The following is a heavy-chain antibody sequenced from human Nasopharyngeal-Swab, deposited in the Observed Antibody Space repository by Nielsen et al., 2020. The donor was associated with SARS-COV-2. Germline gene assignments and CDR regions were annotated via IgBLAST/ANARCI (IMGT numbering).Heavy chain of an antibody. CDR2: ISSSGSTI. V-gene: IGHV3-48*03. D-gene: IGHD3-22*01. CDR3: ARTPTRYDNRDRGAFDI. Sequence: GGSLRLSCAASGFTFSSYEMNWVRQAPGKGLEWVSYISSSGSTIYYADSVKGRFTISRDNAKNSLYLQMNSLRAEDTAVYYCARTPTRYDNRDRGAFDIWGQGTMVTVSS. CDR1: GFTFSSYE. J-gene: IGHJ3*02.